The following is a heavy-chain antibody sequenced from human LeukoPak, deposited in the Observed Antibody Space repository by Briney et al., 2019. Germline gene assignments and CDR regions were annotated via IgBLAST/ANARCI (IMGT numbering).Heavy chain of an antibody. Sequence: PSETLSLTCTVSGYSISSGYYWGWIRQPPGKRLEWVGSIHSSGNTYYNPSLKSRVTISVDRSKNQFSLKLSSVTAADTAVYYCARSSGWDAFDIWGQGTMVTVSS. V-gene: IGHV4-38-2*02. J-gene: IGHJ3*02. CDR3: ARSSGWDAFDI. CDR1: GYSISSGYY. CDR2: IHSSGNT. D-gene: IGHD6-19*01.